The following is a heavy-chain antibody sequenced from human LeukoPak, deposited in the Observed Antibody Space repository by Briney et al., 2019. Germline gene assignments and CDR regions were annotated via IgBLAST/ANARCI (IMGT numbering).Heavy chain of an antibody. CDR1: GFIFSNFE. CDR3: ARGWFDS. Sequence: GGSLRLSCVASGFIFSNFEMNWVRQAPGQGLEWVSYISSGTTIFYADSVKGRFTISRDNAKNSLYLQLNSLRAEDTAIYYCARGWFDSWGQGTLVTVSS. V-gene: IGHV3-48*03. CDR2: ISSGTTI. J-gene: IGHJ5*01.